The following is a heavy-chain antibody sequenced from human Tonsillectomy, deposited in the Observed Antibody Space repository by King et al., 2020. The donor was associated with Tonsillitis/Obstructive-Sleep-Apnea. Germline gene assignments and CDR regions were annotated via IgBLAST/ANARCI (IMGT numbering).Heavy chain of an antibody. CDR3: AHSPLLRFLQRAYYFDY. Sequence: TLKESGPTLVKPTQTLTLTCTFSGFSLTSTGVGLGWIRQPPGKALEWLALIYWDDDSRYSPSLKSRLTITKDTTKNQVVLTMTNVDPVDTATYYCAHSPLLRFLQRAYYFDYWGQGTLVSVSS. CDR1: GFSLTSTGVG. CDR2: IYWDDDS. V-gene: IGHV2-5*02. D-gene: IGHD3-3*01. J-gene: IGHJ4*02.